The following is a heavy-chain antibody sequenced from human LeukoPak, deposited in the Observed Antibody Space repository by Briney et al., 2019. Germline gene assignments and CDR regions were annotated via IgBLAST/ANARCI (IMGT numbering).Heavy chain of an antibody. CDR2: IYYSGST. D-gene: IGHD6-13*01. CDR1: GGSISSSSYY. J-gene: IGHJ4*02. CDR3: ARDGAQYSSSWPFDY. V-gene: IGHV4-39*07. Sequence: SETLSLTCTVSGGSISSSSYYWGWIRQPPGKGLEWIGSIYYSGSTYYNPSLKSRVTISVDTSKNQFSLKLSSVTAADTAVYYCARDGAQYSSSWPFDYWGQGTLVTVSS.